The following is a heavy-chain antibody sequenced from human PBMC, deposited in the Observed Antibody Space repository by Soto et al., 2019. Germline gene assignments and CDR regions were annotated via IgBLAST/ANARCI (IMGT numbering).Heavy chain of an antibody. CDR2: ISYDGSNK. D-gene: IGHD6-19*01. Sequence: QVQLVESGGGVVQPGRSLRLSCAASGFTFSSYGMHWVRQAPGKGLEWVAVISYDGSNKYYADSVKGRFTISRDNSKNTLYLQMNSLRAEDTAVYYCAKDHSSGCSWYSGMDVWGQGTTVTVSS. CDR1: GFTFSSYG. J-gene: IGHJ6*02. V-gene: IGHV3-30*18. CDR3: AKDHSSGCSWYSGMDV.